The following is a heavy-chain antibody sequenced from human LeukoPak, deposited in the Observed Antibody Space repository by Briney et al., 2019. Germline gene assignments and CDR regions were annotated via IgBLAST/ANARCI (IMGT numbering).Heavy chain of an antibody. CDR2: ISTYSNYV. J-gene: IGHJ4*02. CDR1: GFTFSSYN. V-gene: IGHV3-21*01. Sequence: GGSLRLSCAASGFTFSSYNMNWVRQAPGKGLEWVSSISTYSNYVYYADSVKGRFTISRDNAKSSLYLQMNSLKAEDTAVYYCAGGAGHGDYWGQGTLVTVSS. CDR3: AGGAGHGDY. D-gene: IGHD6-19*01.